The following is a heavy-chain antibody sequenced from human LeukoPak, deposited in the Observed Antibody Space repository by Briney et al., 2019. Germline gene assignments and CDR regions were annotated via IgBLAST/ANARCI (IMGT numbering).Heavy chain of an antibody. D-gene: IGHD6-13*01. Sequence: SGGSLRLSCAASGFTVSSNYMSWVRQAPGKGLEWVSVIYSGGSTYYADSVKGRFTISRDNSKNTLYLQMNSLRAEDTAVYYCARGYGSAAAGHGGFDPWGQGTLVTVSS. CDR1: GFTVSSNY. V-gene: IGHV3-53*05. CDR2: IYSGGST. J-gene: IGHJ5*02. CDR3: ARGYGSAAAGHGGFDP.